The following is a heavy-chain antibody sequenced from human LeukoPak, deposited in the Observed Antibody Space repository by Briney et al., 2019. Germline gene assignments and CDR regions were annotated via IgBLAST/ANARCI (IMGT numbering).Heavy chain of an antibody. J-gene: IGHJ4*02. CDR2: ISSSGRYI. CDR3: ARDSVNSGYYFDY. CDR1: GFTFSSYS. V-gene: IGHV3-21*01. D-gene: IGHD3-22*01. Sequence: GSLRLSCAASGFTFSSYSMNWVRQAPGKGLEWVSAISSSGRYIYYADSVKGRFTISRDSAKNSLYLQMDSLRAEDTAVYYCARDSVNSGYYFDYWGQGTLVTVSS.